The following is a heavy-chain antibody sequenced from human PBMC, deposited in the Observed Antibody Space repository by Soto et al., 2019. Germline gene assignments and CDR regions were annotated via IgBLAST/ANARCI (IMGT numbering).Heavy chain of an antibody. CDR1: GYTFTSYD. V-gene: IGHV1-8*01. CDR3: ARRAETNGWNGFGADKYYFDF. J-gene: IGHJ4*02. Sequence: AAVKVSCKASGYTFTSYDIYWVRQATGQGLEWMGWMNPNTGNSGYAQKFQGRVTVTSDTSINTVHMELSSLRSEDTAVYYCARRAETNGWNGFGADKYYFDFWGQGTLVTVSS. CDR2: MNPNTGNS. D-gene: IGHD1-1*01.